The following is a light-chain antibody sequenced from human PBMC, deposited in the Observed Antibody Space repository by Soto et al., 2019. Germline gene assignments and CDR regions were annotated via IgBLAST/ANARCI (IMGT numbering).Light chain of an antibody. J-gene: IGLJ1*01. Sequence: QSALTQPASVSGSPGQSITISCTGTINDVGAYNYVSWYQQRPGSAPQLILFDVNNRPSGTSNRFSGSKSGHTAYLTISALQSDDEAIYHCSSYTRSYTLVFGSGTKLTVL. CDR3: SSYTRSYTLV. V-gene: IGLV2-14*01. CDR1: INDVGAYNY. CDR2: DVN.